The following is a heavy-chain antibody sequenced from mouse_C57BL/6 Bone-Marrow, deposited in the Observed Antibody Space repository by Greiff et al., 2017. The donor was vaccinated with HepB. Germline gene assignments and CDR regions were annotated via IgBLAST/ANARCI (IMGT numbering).Heavy chain of an antibody. J-gene: IGHJ2*01. CDR1: GFSLTSYG. Sequence: QVQLQQSGPGLVAPSQSLSITCTVSGFSLTSYGVDWVRQPPGKGLEWLGVIWGGGSTNYNSALMSRLSISKDNSKSQVFLKMNSLQTDDTAMYYCAKGELANWDGYYFDYWGQGTTLTVSS. V-gene: IGHV2-9*01. D-gene: IGHD4-1*01. CDR3: AKGELANWDGYYFDY. CDR2: IWGGGST.